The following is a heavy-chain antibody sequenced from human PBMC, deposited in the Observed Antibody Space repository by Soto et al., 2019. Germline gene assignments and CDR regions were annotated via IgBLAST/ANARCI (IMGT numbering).Heavy chain of an antibody. D-gene: IGHD2-15*01. J-gene: IGHJ6*02. CDR1: GFTLSSYA. V-gene: IGHV3-23*01. Sequence: GGSLRLSCAASGFTLSSYAMSGVRQAPGKGLEWVSAISGSGGSTYYADSVKGRFTISRDNSKNTLYLQMNSLRAEDTAVYYCAKDRRGGRYCSGGSCHYGMDVWGQGTTVTVSS. CDR3: AKDRRGGRYCSGGSCHYGMDV. CDR2: ISGSGGST.